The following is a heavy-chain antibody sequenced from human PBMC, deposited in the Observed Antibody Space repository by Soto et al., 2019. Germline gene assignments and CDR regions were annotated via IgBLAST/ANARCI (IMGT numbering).Heavy chain of an antibody. D-gene: IGHD5-12*01. CDR2: INHSGST. Sequence: SETLSLTCAVYGLSFSGYYWSWIRQPPGKGLEWIGEINHSGSTNYNPSLKSRVTISVDTSKNQFSLKLSSVTAADTAVYYCARGYSGYDWALDAFDIWGQGTMVTVSS. J-gene: IGHJ3*02. CDR1: GLSFSGYY. CDR3: ARGYSGYDWALDAFDI. V-gene: IGHV4-34*01.